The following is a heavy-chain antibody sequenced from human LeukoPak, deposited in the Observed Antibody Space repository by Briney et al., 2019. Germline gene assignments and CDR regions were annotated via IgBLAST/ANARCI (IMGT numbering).Heavy chain of an antibody. CDR1: GDSIRSSTYY. CDR2: VYYNGRT. J-gene: IGHJ4*02. V-gene: IGHV4-39*07. Sequence: SETLSLTCTVSGDSIRSSTYYWGWIRQPPGKGLEWIGSVYYNGRTYYSPSLKSRVTISVDTSKNQFSLKLSSVTAADTAVYYCARVKYDYVWGSYRDIDLTDYWGQGTLVTVSS. D-gene: IGHD3-16*02. CDR3: ARVKYDYVWGSYRDIDLTDY.